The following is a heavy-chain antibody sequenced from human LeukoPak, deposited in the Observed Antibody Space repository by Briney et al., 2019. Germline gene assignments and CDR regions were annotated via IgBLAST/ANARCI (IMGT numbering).Heavy chain of an antibody. D-gene: IGHD3-22*01. Sequence: GGPLRLSCAASGFTFSSYGMHWVRQAPGKGLEWVAVISYDGSNKYYADSVKGRFTISRDNSKNTLYLQMNSLRAEDTVVYYCAKGGLTMIVVGWGQGTLVTVSS. CDR3: AKGGLTMIVVG. CDR2: ISYDGSNK. CDR1: GFTFSSYG. J-gene: IGHJ4*02. V-gene: IGHV3-30*18.